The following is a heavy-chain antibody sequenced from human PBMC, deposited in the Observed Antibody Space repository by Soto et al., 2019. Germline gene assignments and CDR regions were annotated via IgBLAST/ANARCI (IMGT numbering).Heavy chain of an antibody. V-gene: IGHV4-30-4*01. Sequence: PSETLSLTCTVSGGSISSGDYYWSWIRQPPGKGLEWIGYIYYSGSTYYNPSLKSRVTISVDTSKNQFSLKLSSVTAADTAVYYCARVVVVAATPGDSNWFDPWGQGTLVTVSS. CDR3: ARVVVVAATPGDSNWFDP. CDR1: GGSISSGDYY. J-gene: IGHJ5*02. D-gene: IGHD2-15*01. CDR2: IYYSGST.